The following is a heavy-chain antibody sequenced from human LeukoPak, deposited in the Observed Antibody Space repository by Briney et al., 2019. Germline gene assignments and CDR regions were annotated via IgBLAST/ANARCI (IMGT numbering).Heavy chain of an antibody. CDR1: GFTFSSYG. V-gene: IGHV3-30*18. J-gene: IGHJ4*02. CDR2: ILYDRSNK. Sequence: TGRSLRLSCAASGFTFSSYGMHRFRQAPCKRLERLSVILYDRSNKYYAVSVKGRFAISRDNSKNTLYLQMNSLRAEDTAVYYCAKDRAGQPGSGGYFDYWGQGTLVTVSS. D-gene: IGHD6-19*01. CDR3: AKDRAGQPGSGGYFDY.